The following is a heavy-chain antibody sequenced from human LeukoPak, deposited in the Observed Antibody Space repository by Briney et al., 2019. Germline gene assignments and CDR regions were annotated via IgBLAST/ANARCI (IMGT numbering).Heavy chain of an antibody. CDR3: ARVAQHRYYYDTSAYHYYFDY. CDR1: GYTFTNYG. CDR2: ISAYNGYT. J-gene: IGHJ4*02. D-gene: IGHD3-22*01. Sequence: GASVKVSCKASGYTFTNYGITWVRQAPGQGLEWMGWISAYNGYTNYAQKFRGRVTMTTDTSTSTAYMALGSLRSDDTAVFYYARVAQHRYYYDTSAYHYYFDYWGQGTLVTVSS. V-gene: IGHV1-18*01.